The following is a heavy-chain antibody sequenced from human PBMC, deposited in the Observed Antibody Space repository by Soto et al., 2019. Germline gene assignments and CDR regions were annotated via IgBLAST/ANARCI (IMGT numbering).Heavy chain of an antibody. CDR1: GFTFSSYA. Sequence: GGSLRLSCAASGFTFSSYAMHWVRQAPGKGLEWVAVISYDGSNKYYADSVKGRFTISRDNSKNTLYLQMNSLRAEDTAVYYCASEQLAVLRGVLDYWGQGTLVTVSS. V-gene: IGHV3-30-3*01. J-gene: IGHJ4*02. CDR3: ASEQLAVLRGVLDY. CDR2: ISYDGSNK. D-gene: IGHD1-1*01.